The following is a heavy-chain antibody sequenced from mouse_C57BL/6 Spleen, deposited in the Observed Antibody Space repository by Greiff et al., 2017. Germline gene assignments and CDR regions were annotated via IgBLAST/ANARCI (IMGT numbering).Heavy chain of an antibody. CDR1: GYTFTDYE. V-gene: IGHV1-15*01. J-gene: IGHJ2*01. CDR2: IDPETGGT. Sequence: VQLQQSGAELVRPGASVTLSCKASGYTFTDYEMHWVKQTPVHGLEWIGAIDPETGGTAYNQKFKGKAILTADKSSSTAYMELRSLTSEDSAVYYCTIYDGNFFDYWGQGTTLTVSS. CDR3: TIYDGNFFDY. D-gene: IGHD2-1*01.